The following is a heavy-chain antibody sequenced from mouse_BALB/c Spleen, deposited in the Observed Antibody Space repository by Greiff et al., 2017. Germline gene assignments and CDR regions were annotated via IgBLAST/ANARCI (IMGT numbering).Heavy chain of an antibody. CDR3: ARHSSGFDY. V-gene: IGHV5-9-3*01. D-gene: IGHD3-1*01. Sequence: EVMLVESGGGLVKPGGSLKLSCAASGFTFSSYAMSWVRQTPEKRLEWVATISSGGSYTYYPDSVKGRFTISRDNAKNTLYLQMSSLRSEDTAMYYCARHSSGFDYWGQGTTLTVSS. CDR2: ISSGGSYT. J-gene: IGHJ2*01. CDR1: GFTFSSYA.